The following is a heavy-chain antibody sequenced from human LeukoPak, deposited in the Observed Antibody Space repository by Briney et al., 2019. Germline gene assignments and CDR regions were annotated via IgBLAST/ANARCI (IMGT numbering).Heavy chain of an antibody. J-gene: IGHJ4*02. CDR3: ARDLPGYTGSPQWDFDY. CDR2: IYTSGST. CDR1: GGSISSYY. V-gene: IGHV4-4*07. D-gene: IGHD1-26*01. Sequence: PSETLSITCTVSGGSISSYYWSWIRQPAGKGLEWIGRIYTSGSTNYNPSLKSRVTISIDKSKNQFSLNLSSVTAADTAVYYCARDLPGYTGSPQWDFDYWGQVTLVTVSS.